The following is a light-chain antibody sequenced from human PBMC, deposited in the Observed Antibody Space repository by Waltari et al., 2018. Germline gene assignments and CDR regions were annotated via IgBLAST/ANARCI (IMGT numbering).Light chain of an antibody. CDR3: QQYNKWPRT. J-gene: IGKJ1*01. Sequence: EVVMTQSPDTLSVSPGDTATLSCRASQSVRRNLAWLQQKPGQAPRLLISGASTRAPDVADRFSGSGYGTEFTLTISSLQSEDFAVYYCQQYNKWPRTFGQGTKVEIK. V-gene: IGKV3-15*01. CDR2: GAS. CDR1: QSVRRN.